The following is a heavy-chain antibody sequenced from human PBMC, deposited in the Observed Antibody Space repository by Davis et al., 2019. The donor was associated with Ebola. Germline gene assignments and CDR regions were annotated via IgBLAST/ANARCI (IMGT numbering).Heavy chain of an antibody. CDR2: VYYSGIT. V-gene: IGHV4-39*02. J-gene: IGHJ4*02. CDR3: AKDKSSSSLGALFDY. Sequence: WVRQAPGKGLEWIGSVYYSGITYYNPSLKSRVTISVDTSKNQFSLKLRSVTAADTAVYYCAKDKSSSSLGALFDYWGQGTLVTVSS. D-gene: IGHD6-6*01.